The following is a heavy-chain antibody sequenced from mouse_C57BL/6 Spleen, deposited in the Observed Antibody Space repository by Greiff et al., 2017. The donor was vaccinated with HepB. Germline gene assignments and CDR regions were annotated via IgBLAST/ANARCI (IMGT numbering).Heavy chain of an antibody. Sequence: EVKLQQSGPELVKPGASVKISCKASGYTFTDYYMNWVKQSHGKSLEWIGDINPNNGGTSYNQKFKGKATLTVDKSSSTAYMELRSLTSEDSAVYYCARWTGTEYFDVWGTGTTVTVSS. CDR2: INPNNGGT. J-gene: IGHJ1*03. CDR1: GYTFTDYY. CDR3: ARWTGTEYFDV. D-gene: IGHD4-1*01. V-gene: IGHV1-26*01.